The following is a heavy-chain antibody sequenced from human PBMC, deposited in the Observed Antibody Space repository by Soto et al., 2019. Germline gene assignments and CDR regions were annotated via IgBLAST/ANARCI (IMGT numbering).Heavy chain of an antibody. Sequence: PXGSLRLSCAAAGFTFSNYGMHWVRQAPGKGLEWVAVVSYDGSNKYYADSVKGRLTISRDNSKNTLYLQMNSLRTEDTAVYYCVKDLLGGYHYGFDYWGQGSLVTVSS. CDR2: VSYDGSNK. D-gene: IGHD5-18*01. CDR1: GFTFSNYG. J-gene: IGHJ4*02. V-gene: IGHV3-30*18. CDR3: VKDLLGGYHYGFDY.